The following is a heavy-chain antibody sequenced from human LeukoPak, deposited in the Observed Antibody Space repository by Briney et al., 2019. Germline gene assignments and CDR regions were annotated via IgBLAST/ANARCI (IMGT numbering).Heavy chain of an antibody. CDR1: GGSISSYY. J-gene: IGHJ6*02. CDR2: IYYSGST. D-gene: IGHD4-17*01. CDR3: ARSPLHHGDYVPGFQAYYYYYGMDV. Sequence: SETLSLTCTVSGGSISSYYWSWIRQPPGKGLEWIGYIYYSGSTYYNPSLKSRVTISVDTSKNQFSLKLSSVTAADTAVYYCARSPLHHGDYVPGFQAYYYYYGMDVWGQGTTVTVSS. V-gene: IGHV4-59*06.